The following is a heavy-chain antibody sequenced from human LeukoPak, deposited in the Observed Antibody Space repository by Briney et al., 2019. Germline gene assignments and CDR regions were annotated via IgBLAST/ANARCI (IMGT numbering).Heavy chain of an antibody. CDR1: GFPFDTYP. Sequence: GGSLRLSCAASGFPFDTYPMNWVRQAPGKGLEWVASISSSNSFKNYADSVKARFTISRDNAQNSLYLQMSSLRAEDTGLYYCATMGEQWLLKDIWGQGTMVIVSS. D-gene: IGHD6-19*01. J-gene: IGHJ3*02. V-gene: IGHV3-21*01. CDR3: ATMGEQWLLKDI. CDR2: ISSSNSFK.